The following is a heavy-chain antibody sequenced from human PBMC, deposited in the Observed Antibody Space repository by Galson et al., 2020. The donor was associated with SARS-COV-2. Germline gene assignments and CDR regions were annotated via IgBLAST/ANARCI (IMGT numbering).Heavy chain of an antibody. D-gene: IGHD6-6*01. CDR3: TRVPPESSSFWVAWGC. V-gene: IGHV3-73*01. CDR2: IRSKANNYAT. J-gene: IGHJ3*01. Sequence: GEPLKISCATSGFTFSDSPMHWVRQASGKGLEWVGRIRSKANNYATAYAASRKGRFTISRDDSKNTAYLQMNSLKTEDTAVYYCTRVPPESSSFWVAWGCWGQITMVTVAS. CDR1: GFTFSDSP.